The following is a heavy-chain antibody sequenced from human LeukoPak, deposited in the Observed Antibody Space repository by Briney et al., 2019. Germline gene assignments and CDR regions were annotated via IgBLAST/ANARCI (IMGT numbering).Heavy chain of an antibody. CDR2: ISTYKGNT. CDR1: GYTFTSYG. V-gene: IGHV1-18*01. CDR3: GRSMDSSTSRLIEY. J-gene: IGHJ4*02. Sequence: GASVKVPCKASGYTFTSYGISWVRQAPGQGLEWMGWISTYKGNTNYAQKLQGRVTVTTDTSTSTVYMELRSLRSDDTAVYYCGRSMDSSTSRLIEYWGQGTLVTVSS. D-gene: IGHD6-6*01.